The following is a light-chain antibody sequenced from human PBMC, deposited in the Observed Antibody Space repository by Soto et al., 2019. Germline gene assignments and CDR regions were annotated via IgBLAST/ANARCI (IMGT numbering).Light chain of an antibody. CDR1: SSDVGGYNY. CDR2: EVS. CDR3: SSYTSSSNVV. J-gene: IGLJ2*01. V-gene: IGLV2-14*01. Sequence: QSALTQSASESGSPGQSITISCTGSSSDVGGYNYVSWYQQHPGKAPKLMIYEVSNRPSGVSNRFSGSKSGNTASLTISGLQAEDEADYYCSSYTSSSNVVFGGGTKLTVL.